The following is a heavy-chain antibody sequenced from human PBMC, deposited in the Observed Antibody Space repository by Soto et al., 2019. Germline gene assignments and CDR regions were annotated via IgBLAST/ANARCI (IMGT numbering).Heavy chain of an antibody. V-gene: IGHV3-21*01. CDR3: ARDRLVTYYFDY. J-gene: IGHJ4*02. Sequence: PGGSLRLSCAASGFTFSSYSMNWVRQAPGKGLEWVSSISSSSSYIYYADSVKGRFTISRDNAKNSLYLQMNSLRAEDTAVYYCARDRLVTYYFDYWGQGTLVTVSS. CDR2: ISSSSSYI. CDR1: GFTFSSYS. D-gene: IGHD2-21*02.